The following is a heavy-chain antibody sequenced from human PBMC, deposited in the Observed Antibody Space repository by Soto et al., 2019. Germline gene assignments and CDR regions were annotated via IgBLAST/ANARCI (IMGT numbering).Heavy chain of an antibody. Sequence: QVQLVQSGAEVKKPGASVKVSCKTSGFNFFNYGYTWVRQAPGQGLEWVGCIRAFSGRKDYAPKFQGRVSLTADTSTSTADMELGSLTSDDTGVYYCARTSSTANFEGWGQGTLVTVSS. D-gene: IGHD1-26*01. CDR1: GFNFFNYG. CDR3: ARTSSTANFEG. CDR2: IRAFSGRK. J-gene: IGHJ4*02. V-gene: IGHV1-18*01.